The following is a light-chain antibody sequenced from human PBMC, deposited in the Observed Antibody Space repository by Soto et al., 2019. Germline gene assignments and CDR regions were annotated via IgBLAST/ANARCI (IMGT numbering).Light chain of an antibody. J-gene: IGLJ1*01. V-gene: IGLV2-23*01. CDR3: CSHAGSYTYV. CDR2: EGT. CDR1: RGDVENYNL. Sequence: QSVLTQPASVSGSPGQSITISCTGTRGDVENYNLVSWYQHHPGTAPKLIIYEGTKRPSGVSNRFSGSESGNTASLTISGLQAEDEADYYCCSHAGSYTYVFGTGTKVTVL.